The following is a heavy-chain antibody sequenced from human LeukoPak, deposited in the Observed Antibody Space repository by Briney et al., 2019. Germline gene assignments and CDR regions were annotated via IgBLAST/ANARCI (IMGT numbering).Heavy chain of an antibody. D-gene: IGHD3-16*02. CDR2: INPNSGGT. Sequence: ASVKVSCKASGYTFTGYYMHWVRQAPGQGLEWMGWINPNSGGTNYAQKFQGRVTMTRDTSISTAYMELSRLRSDDTVVYYCARPPYREYYYMDVWGKGTTVTISS. V-gene: IGHV1-2*02. CDR3: ARPPYREYYYMDV. J-gene: IGHJ6*03. CDR1: GYTFTGYY.